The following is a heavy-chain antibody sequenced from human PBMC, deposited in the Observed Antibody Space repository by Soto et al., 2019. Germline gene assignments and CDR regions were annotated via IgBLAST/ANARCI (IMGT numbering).Heavy chain of an antibody. J-gene: IGHJ4*02. V-gene: IGHV3-30-3*01. D-gene: IGHD2-21*02. CDR1: GFTFSNHA. Sequence: PGGSLRLSCAASGFTFSNHAMHWVRQAPGKGLEWVAVISYGGSNKNYADSVKGRFTISRDNSKNTLYLQMNSLRDEDTAVYYCATGQTVVTRVNDNWGQGTLVTVSS. CDR3: ATGQTVVTRVNDN. CDR2: ISYGGSNK.